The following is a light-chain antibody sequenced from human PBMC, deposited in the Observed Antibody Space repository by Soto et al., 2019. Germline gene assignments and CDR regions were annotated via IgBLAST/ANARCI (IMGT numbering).Light chain of an antibody. CDR2: LNSDGSH. V-gene: IGLV4-69*01. CDR1: SGDSSYA. CDR3: QTWGTGNWV. J-gene: IGLJ3*02. Sequence: QLVLTQSPSASASLGASVKLTCSQSSGDSSYAIAWHQQQPEKGPRYLMKLNSDGSHSKGDGIPDRFSGSSSGAERYLTISSLQSEDEADYYCQTWGTGNWVFGGGTKLTVL.